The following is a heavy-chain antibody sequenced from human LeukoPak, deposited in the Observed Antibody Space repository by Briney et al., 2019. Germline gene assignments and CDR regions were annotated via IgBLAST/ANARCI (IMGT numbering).Heavy chain of an antibody. CDR1: GFTFSGFW. CDR2: IKQDGSEK. V-gene: IGHV3-7*01. CDR3: ARGNFGDYD. Sequence: GGSLRLSCTASGFTFSGFWMGWVRQAPRKGLEWAAHIKQDGSEKYYVDSVKGRFTISRDNAENSLFLQMNSLRAEDTSVYYRARGNFGDYDWGQGTLVTVSS. J-gene: IGHJ4*02. D-gene: IGHD4-17*01.